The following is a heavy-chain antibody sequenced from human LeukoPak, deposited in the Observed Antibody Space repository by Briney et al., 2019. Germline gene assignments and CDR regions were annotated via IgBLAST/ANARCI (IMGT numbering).Heavy chain of an antibody. D-gene: IGHD3-3*01. V-gene: IGHV3-23*01. CDR1: GFAFSSYA. Sequence: GGSLRPSCAAFGFAFSSYAMGWVRRAPGKGLRWVSTISSGGGSTYYADSVKGRFTISRDNSKNTLYLQMNSLRAEDTAVYYCAKDQGGAIFGVVIPQHYFDYWGQGTLVTVSS. CDR3: AKDQGGAIFGVVIPQHYFDY. CDR2: ISSGGGST. J-gene: IGHJ4*02.